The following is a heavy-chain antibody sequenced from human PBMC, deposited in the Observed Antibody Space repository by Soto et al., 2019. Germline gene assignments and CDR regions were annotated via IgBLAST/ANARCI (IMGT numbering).Heavy chain of an antibody. J-gene: IGHJ5*02. CDR1: GGSISSGGYY. Sequence: QVQLQESGPGLVKPSETLSLTCTVSGGSISSGGYYWSWIRQHPGKGLEWIGYIYYSGSTYYNPSLTSRVTISVDTSKSQFSLKLSSVTAADTAIYYCARDSPITMVGPVQNWFDPWGQGTLVTVSS. CDR3: ARDSPITMVGPVQNWFDP. CDR2: IYYSGST. D-gene: IGHD3-10*01. V-gene: IGHV4-31*03.